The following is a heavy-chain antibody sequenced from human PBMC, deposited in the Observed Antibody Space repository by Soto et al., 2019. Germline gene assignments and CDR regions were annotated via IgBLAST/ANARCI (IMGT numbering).Heavy chain of an antibody. CDR1: GFTFSSYW. V-gene: IGHV3-7*03. D-gene: IGHD3-22*01. CDR3: ARDLGYYGSSGYYYYYYGMDV. Sequence: PGGSLRLSCAASGFTFSSYWMSWVRQAPGKRLEWVANIKQDGSEKYYVDSVKGRFTISRDNAKNSLYLQMNSLRAEDTAVYYCARDLGYYGSSGYYYYYYGMDVWGQGTTVTVSS. CDR2: IKQDGSEK. J-gene: IGHJ6*02.